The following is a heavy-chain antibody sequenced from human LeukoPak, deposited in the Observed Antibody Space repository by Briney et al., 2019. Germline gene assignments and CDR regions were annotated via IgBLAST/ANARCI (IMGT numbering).Heavy chain of an antibody. V-gene: IGHV3-48*01. CDR2: ITSSGSSI. Sequence: GGSLRLSCSASGFSFRSHGMNWVRQAPGKGLEWVSCITSSGSSIYYADSVEGRFTISRDNAKNSLYLQMNSLRAEDTAVYYCARDVATSGWATFYWGPGTLVTVSS. CDR3: ARDVATSGWATFY. D-gene: IGHD6-19*01. CDR1: GFSFRSHG. J-gene: IGHJ4*02.